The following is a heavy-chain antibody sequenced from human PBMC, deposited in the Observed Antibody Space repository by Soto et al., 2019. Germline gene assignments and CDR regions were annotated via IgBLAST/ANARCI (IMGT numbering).Heavy chain of an antibody. CDR2: IYYSGST. V-gene: IGHV4-59*01. Sequence: SETLSLTCTVSGGSISSYYWSWIRQPPGKGLEWIGYIYYSGSTNYNPSLKSRVTISVDTSKNQFSLKLSSVTAADTAVYYCARDGPMDRAVDIWGQGTMVTVS. CDR1: GGSISSYY. D-gene: IGHD3-10*01. CDR3: ARDGPMDRAVDI. J-gene: IGHJ3*02.